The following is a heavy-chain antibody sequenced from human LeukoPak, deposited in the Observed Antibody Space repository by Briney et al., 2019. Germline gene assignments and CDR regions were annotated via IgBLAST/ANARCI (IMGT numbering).Heavy chain of an antibody. V-gene: IGHV1-24*01. Sequence: GASVNLSCKVSGYTLSDLPFYWVRQAPGKGLEWMGGFDPEDGETIYAQNFQGRVTMTEDTSTDTAYMEVRSLRSEDTAVYYCATSRGYGFLFEYWGQGTLLTVSS. D-gene: IGHD3-22*01. CDR1: GYTLSDLP. J-gene: IGHJ4*02. CDR3: ATSRGYGFLFEY. CDR2: FDPEDGET.